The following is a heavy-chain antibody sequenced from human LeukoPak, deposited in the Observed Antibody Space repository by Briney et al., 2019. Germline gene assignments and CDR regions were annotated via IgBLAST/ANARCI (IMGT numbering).Heavy chain of an antibody. J-gene: IGHJ4*02. D-gene: IGHD2-21*02. CDR3: ARVGLTVPCGRDCFANYFDY. CDR2: IYFSGST. Sequence: PSETLSLTCTVSGGSISSYYWSWIRQPPGKGLEWIGYIYFSGSTNYNPSLNSRVTISVDTSKNQFSLRLSSVTAADTAVYYCARVGLTVPCGRDCFANYFDYWGQGTLVTVSS. CDR1: GGSISSYY. V-gene: IGHV4-59*01.